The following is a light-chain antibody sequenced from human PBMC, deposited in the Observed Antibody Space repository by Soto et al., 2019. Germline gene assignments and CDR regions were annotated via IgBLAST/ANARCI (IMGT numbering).Light chain of an antibody. CDR1: SSDVGGYYF. J-gene: IGLJ3*02. CDR3: CSYAGSYTLWV. Sequence: QSALTQPRSVSGSPGQSVAISCTGTSSDVGGYYFVSWYQQHPGKAPKLIIYDVSKRPSGVPDRFSGSKSGNTASLTLSGLQAAEEADYYCCSYAGSYTLWVFGGGTKVTVL. V-gene: IGLV2-11*01. CDR2: DVS.